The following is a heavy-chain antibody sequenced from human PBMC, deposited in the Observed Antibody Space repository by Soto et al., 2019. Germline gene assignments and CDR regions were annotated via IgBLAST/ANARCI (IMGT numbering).Heavy chain of an antibody. CDR2: INPNSGGT. Sequence: QVQLVQSGAEVKKPGASVKVSCKASGYTFTGYYMHWVRQAPGQGLEWMGWINPNSGGTNYAQKLQGWVTMTRDTSISTAYMELSRLRSDDTAVYYCARAAYRFYDSSGLGSYWFDPWGQGTLVTVSS. V-gene: IGHV1-2*04. CDR1: GYTFTGYY. D-gene: IGHD3-22*01. CDR3: ARAAYRFYDSSGLGSYWFDP. J-gene: IGHJ5*02.